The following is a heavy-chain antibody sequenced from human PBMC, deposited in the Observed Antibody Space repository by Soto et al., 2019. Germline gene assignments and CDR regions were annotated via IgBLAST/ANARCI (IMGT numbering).Heavy chain of an antibody. Sequence: ASVKVSCKASGFTFTSSAVQWVRQARGQRLEWIGWIVVGSGNTNYAQKFQERVTITRDMSTSTAYMELSSLRSEDTAVYYCAAEETDARGMDVWGQGTTVTVSS. D-gene: IGHD2-21*02. J-gene: IGHJ6*02. V-gene: IGHV1-58*01. CDR3: AAEETDARGMDV. CDR2: IVVGSGNT. CDR1: GFTFTSSA.